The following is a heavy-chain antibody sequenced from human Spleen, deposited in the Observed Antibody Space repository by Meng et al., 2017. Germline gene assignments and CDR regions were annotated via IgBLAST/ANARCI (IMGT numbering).Heavy chain of an antibody. CDR3: ARGRWGYFDL. Sequence: AVISYDGSNKYYADSVKGRFTISRDNSKNTLYLQMNSLRAEDTAVYYCARGRWGYFDLWGRGTLVTVSS. J-gene: IGHJ2*01. V-gene: IGHV3-30*03. CDR2: ISYDGSNK. D-gene: IGHD4-23*01.